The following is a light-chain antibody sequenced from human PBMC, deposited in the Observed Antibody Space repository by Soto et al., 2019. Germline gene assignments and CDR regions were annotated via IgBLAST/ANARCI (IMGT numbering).Light chain of an antibody. CDR1: SSDVGSYNL. CDR3: CSYAGSSTFYG. Sequence: QSALTQPASVSGSPGQSITISCTGTSSDVGSYNLVSWYQQHPGKAPKLMIYEGSKRSSGVSNRFSGSKSGNTASLTISGLQAEDEADYYCCSYAGSSTFYGFGIGTKVTVL. CDR2: EGS. V-gene: IGLV2-23*01. J-gene: IGLJ1*01.